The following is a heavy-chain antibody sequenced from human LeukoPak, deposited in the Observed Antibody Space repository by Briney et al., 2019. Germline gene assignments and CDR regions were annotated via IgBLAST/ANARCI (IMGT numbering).Heavy chain of an antibody. CDR3: ARRTGFGELHF. Sequence: GGSLKLSCADSGFTFRSYWIHWVSQAPGKGLVRVSLISNDGSTTKYADSVKGRFTISRDNAKNTLYLQMNSLRAEDTAVYYCARRTGFGELHFWGQGTMVTVSS. V-gene: IGHV3-74*03. CDR1: GFTFRSYW. D-gene: IGHD3-10*01. J-gene: IGHJ3*01. CDR2: ISNDGSTT.